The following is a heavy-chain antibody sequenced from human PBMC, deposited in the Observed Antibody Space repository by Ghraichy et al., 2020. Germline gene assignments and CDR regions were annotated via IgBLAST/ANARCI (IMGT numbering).Heavy chain of an antibody. J-gene: IGHJ6*02. CDR3: ARDRGTIFGVVNTNYYGMDV. Sequence: ASVKVSCKASGYTFTSYGISWVRQAPGQGLEWMGWISAYNGNTNYAQKLQGRVTMTTDTSTSTAYMELRSLRSDDTAVYYCARDRGTIFGVVNTNYYGMDVWGQGTTVTVSS. V-gene: IGHV1-18*01. CDR1: GYTFTSYG. CDR2: ISAYNGNT. D-gene: IGHD3-3*01.